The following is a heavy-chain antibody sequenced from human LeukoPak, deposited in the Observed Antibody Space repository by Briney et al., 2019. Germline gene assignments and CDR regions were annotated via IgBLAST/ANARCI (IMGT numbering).Heavy chain of an antibody. CDR1: GFTFSSYW. Sequence: GGSLRLSCAASGFTFSSYWMHWVRQAPGKGLEWVSAFSGSGGSTYYADSVKGRFTISRDNSKNTLYLQMNSLRAEDTAVYYCVTSGLSRFGFWGQGTLVTVSS. D-gene: IGHD2/OR15-2a*01. V-gene: IGHV3-23*01. CDR3: VTSGLSRFGF. CDR2: FSGSGGST. J-gene: IGHJ4*02.